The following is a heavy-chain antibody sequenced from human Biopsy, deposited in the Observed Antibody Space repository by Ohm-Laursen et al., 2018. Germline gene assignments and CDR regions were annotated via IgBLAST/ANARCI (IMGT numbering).Heavy chain of an antibody. CDR3: ARGSNEYGGLYFPH. V-gene: IGHV4-59*08. J-gene: IGHJ1*01. Sequence: TLSFTCTVSRGSFTGHYWTWIPQPPGKGLEWIGHIPHTGYTSYKSSLKSRVTISLDTSRKHFSLRLTSLAAADTAVYYCARGSNEYGGLYFPHWGQGTLVTVSS. CDR2: IPHTGYT. CDR1: RGSFTGHY. D-gene: IGHD4-23*01.